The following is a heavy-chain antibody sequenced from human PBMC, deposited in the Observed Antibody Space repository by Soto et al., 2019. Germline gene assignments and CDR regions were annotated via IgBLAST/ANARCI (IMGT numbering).Heavy chain of an antibody. CDR2: IDSSGST. V-gene: IGHV4-30-4*01. D-gene: IGHD3-16*02. Sequence: PSETLSLTCTFSVDSISNGDYYWSWIRQPPGRGLEWIGYIDSSGSTYYNPSLKSRLTMSVDMSKNQFSLRLTSVTAADTAVYYCDSRYIYWGQGRLFTVSS. CDR3: DSRYIY. J-gene: IGHJ4*02. CDR1: VDSISNGDYY.